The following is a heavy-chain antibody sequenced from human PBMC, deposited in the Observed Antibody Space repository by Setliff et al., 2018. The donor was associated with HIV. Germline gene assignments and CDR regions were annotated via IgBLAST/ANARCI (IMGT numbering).Heavy chain of an antibody. J-gene: IGHJ4*02. Sequence: GASVKVSCKASGGTFSGYAINWVRQAPGQGLEWLGNIIPNVGVVYYAQRFQGGVTITTVQSTSTAYLELSSLRSDDTAVYYCAKEDQRVTSVDYWGQGTPVTVSS. V-gene: IGHV1-69*04. CDR1: GGTFSGYA. CDR2: IIPNVGVV. CDR3: AKEDQRVTSVDY. D-gene: IGHD2-2*01.